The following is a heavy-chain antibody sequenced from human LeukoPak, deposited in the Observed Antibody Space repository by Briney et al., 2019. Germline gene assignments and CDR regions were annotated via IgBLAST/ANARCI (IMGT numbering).Heavy chain of an antibody. Sequence: GGSLRLSCAASGFTVSSNYMSWVRQAPGKGLEWVSVIYSGGSTYYADSVKGRFTIFRDNSKNTLYLQMNSLRAEDTAVYYCARDYDSSGFDYWGQGTLVTVSS. D-gene: IGHD3-22*01. CDR3: ARDYDSSGFDY. V-gene: IGHV3-53*01. CDR1: GFTVSSNY. CDR2: IYSGGST. J-gene: IGHJ4*02.